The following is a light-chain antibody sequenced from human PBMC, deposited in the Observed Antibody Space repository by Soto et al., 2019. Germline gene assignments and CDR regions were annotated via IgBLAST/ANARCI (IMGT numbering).Light chain of an antibody. J-gene: IGLJ3*02. Sequence: QAVVTQPPSVSGAPGQRITISCTGNNSNIGAGYDVHWYQQLPGTAPKVVIYGNINRPSGVPDRFSGSKSGTSAFLAITGLQAEDEGDYYCQSYDSSLSGLFGGGTKLTVL. CDR2: GNI. CDR1: NSNIGAGYD. V-gene: IGLV1-40*01. CDR3: QSYDSSLSGL.